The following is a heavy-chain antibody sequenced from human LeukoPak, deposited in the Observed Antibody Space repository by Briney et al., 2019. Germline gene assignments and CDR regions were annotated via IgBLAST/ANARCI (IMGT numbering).Heavy chain of an antibody. CDR3: AKARWFGELLRTYFDY. V-gene: IGHV3-30*02. Sequence: GGSLRLSCAAPGFTFSSYGMHWVRQAPGKGLEWVAFIRYDGSNKYYADSVKGRFTISRDNSKNTLYLQMNSLRAEDTAVYYCAKARWFGELLRTYFDYWGQGTLVTVSS. CDR2: IRYDGSNK. J-gene: IGHJ4*02. CDR1: GFTFSSYG. D-gene: IGHD3-10*01.